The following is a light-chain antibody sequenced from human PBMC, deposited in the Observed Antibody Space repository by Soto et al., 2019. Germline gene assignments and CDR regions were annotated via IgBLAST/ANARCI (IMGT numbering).Light chain of an antibody. Sequence: DIQMTQSPSTLSASVGDIVTITFRASQNIRNWLAWYQQRPGKAPNPLIYDASSLESGVPSRFSGSGSGTEFTLTISSLQPDDFATYYCQQYNSYSPWTFGQGTKVDIK. CDR1: QNIRNW. CDR2: DAS. J-gene: IGKJ1*01. V-gene: IGKV1-5*01. CDR3: QQYNSYSPWT.